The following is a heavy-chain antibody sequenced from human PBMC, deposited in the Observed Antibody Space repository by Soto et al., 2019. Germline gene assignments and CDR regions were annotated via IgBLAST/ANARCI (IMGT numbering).Heavy chain of an antibody. J-gene: IGHJ6*03. CDR1: GYTFTSYD. CDR3: SRGSDSCCSWYYYYYYFDV. V-gene: IGHV1-8*02. D-gene: IGHD6-13*01. Sequence: ASVKVSCKASGYTFTSYDINWVRQATGQGLEWMGWMNPNSGNTGYAQKFQGSVTMTRNTPISTAYMEPTSLRSEETALYFSSRGSDSCCSWYYYYYYFDVWGQGTTVTVSS. CDR2: MNPNSGNT.